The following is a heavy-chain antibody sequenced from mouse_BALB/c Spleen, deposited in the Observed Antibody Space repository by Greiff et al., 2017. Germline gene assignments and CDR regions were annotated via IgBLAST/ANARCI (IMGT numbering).Heavy chain of an antibody. CDR1: GFAFSSYD. CDR2: ISSGGGST. Sequence: EVQGVESGGGLVKPGGSLKLSCAASGFAFSSYDMSWVRQTPEKRLEWVAYISSGGGSTYYPDTVKGRFTISRDNAKNTLYLQMSSLKSEDTAMYYCARQRFDYWGQGTTLTVSS. J-gene: IGHJ2*01. V-gene: IGHV5-12-1*01. CDR3: ARQRFDY.